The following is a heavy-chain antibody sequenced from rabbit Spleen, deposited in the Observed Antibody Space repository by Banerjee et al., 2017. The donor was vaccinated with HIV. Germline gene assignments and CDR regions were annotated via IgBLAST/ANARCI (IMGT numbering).Heavy chain of an antibody. J-gene: IGHJ2*01. Sequence: QSLEEDGGELVKNRASLTLTCSASGVSFSSSYDMCWVRQAPGKGLEWIAFIYSGSSGGTYVSTWSKGRFSTSKTSSSTVTLQMTRLIAADTATYFCARDTSSSFSSYGMGCWGQGTLVTVS. CDR2: IYSGSSGGT. CDR3: ARDTSSSFSSYGMGC. V-gene: IGHV1S40*01. D-gene: IGHD1-1*01. CDR1: GVSFSSSYD.